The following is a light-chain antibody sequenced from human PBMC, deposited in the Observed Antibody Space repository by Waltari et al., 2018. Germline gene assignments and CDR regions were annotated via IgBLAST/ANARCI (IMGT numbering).Light chain of an antibody. V-gene: IGKV3-15*01. Sequence: EIVMTQSPATLSVSQGERATLSCRASQSVSSNLAWYQQKPGQAPRLLIYGASTRATGIPARFSGSGSGTECTLTISSLQSEDFAVYYCQQYNNWPPYTFGQGTKLEIK. CDR3: QQYNNWPPYT. CDR1: QSVSSN. CDR2: GAS. J-gene: IGKJ2*01.